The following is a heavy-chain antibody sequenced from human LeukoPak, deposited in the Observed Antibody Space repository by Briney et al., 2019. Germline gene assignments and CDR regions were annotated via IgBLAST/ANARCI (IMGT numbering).Heavy chain of an antibody. D-gene: IGHD2-2*01. CDR2: ISAYNGNT. CDR1: GYTFTSYG. Sequence: GASVKVSCKASGYTFTSYGISWVRQAPGQGLEWMGWISAYNGNTNYAQKLQGRVTMTTDTSTSTPYMELRSLRSDDTAVYYCARVVEYQLLSGVYWGQGTLVTVSS. J-gene: IGHJ4*02. V-gene: IGHV1-18*01. CDR3: ARVVEYQLLSGVY.